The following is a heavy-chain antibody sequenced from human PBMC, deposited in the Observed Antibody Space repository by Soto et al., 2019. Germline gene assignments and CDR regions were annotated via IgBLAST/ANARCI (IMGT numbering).Heavy chain of an antibody. CDR2: IFPGDSDT. CDR1: GYSFSTYW. V-gene: IGHV5-51*01. Sequence: EVQLVQSGTEVKTPGESLKISCKASGYSFSTYWIGWVRQVPGKGLEWMGIIFPGDSDTRYSPSFQGQVTISADKSISTAYLQWSSLKASDTAMYYCARFNGDFEVFWGQGTLVTVSS. CDR3: ARFNGDFEVF. J-gene: IGHJ4*02. D-gene: IGHD4-17*01.